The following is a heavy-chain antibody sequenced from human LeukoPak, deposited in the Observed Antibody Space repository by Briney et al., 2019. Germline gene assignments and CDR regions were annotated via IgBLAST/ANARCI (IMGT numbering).Heavy chain of an antibody. D-gene: IGHD6-19*01. CDR1: GGSISSYY. J-gene: IGHJ5*02. V-gene: IGHV4-59*08. CDR3: ARRGSSGWFDP. CDR2: IYYSGST. Sequence: PSETLSLTCTVSGGSISSYYWSWIRQPPGKGLEWIGYIYYSGSTNYNPSLKSRVTISVDTSKNQFSLKLSSVTAADTAVYYCARRGSSGWFDPWGQGTLVTVSS.